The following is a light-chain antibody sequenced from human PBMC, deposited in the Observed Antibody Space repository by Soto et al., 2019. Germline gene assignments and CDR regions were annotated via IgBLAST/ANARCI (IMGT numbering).Light chain of an antibody. J-gene: IGKJ1*01. CDR1: QRMTNNF. CDR2: GAS. CDR3: QQYYSYPPT. V-gene: IGKV3-20*01. Sequence: EIVLTQSPDTLSLSPGERVTLSCRASQRMTNNFLAWFQQKPGLAPRLLIHGASTRASGVPDRFTGGGSGTDFVLTISRVEPEDFAVYYCQQYYSYPPTFGQGTKVEIK.